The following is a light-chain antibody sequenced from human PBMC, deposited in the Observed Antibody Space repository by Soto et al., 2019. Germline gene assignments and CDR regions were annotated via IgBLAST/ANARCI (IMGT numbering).Light chain of an antibody. J-gene: IGKJ1*01. CDR1: QSLTSSY. Sequence: EILLTQSPGTLSLSPGERASLSCRSSQSLTSSYLAWYQQKPGQAPRLLIYGASSRATGIPDRFSGSGSGTEFTLTISSLQPDDFATYYCQHYNSYSEAFGQGTKVDIK. CDR2: GAS. V-gene: IGKV3-20*01. CDR3: QHYNSYSEA.